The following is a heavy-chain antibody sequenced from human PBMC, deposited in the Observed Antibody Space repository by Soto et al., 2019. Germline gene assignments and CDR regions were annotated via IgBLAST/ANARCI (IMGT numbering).Heavy chain of an antibody. D-gene: IGHD1-1*01. CDR1: GGSISHNY. Sequence: SSETLSLTCSVSGGSISHNYWIWIRQPAGKGLEWIGRIYASGSTNYNPSLKSRVTMSVDTSKNQVSLKVTSVTAADTAVYYCARSLPGTTGNGLDVWGQGTTVTVSS. V-gene: IGHV4-4*07. J-gene: IGHJ6*02. CDR2: IYASGST. CDR3: ARSLPGTTGNGLDV.